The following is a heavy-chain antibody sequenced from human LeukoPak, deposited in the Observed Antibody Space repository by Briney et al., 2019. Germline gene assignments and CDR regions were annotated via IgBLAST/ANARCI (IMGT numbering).Heavy chain of an antibody. CDR3: ARDLSPLGRCSNY. CDR2: IYHTGST. D-gene: IGHD2-15*01. J-gene: IGHJ4*02. Sequence: SETLSLTCAVSGDSISSGAYSWSWIRQPPGKGLEWIGYIYHTGSTSYNPSLKSRVTMSIDRSKNQFSLKLNSVTAADTAVYYCARDLSPLGRCSNYWGQGTLVTVSS. CDR1: GDSISSGAYS. V-gene: IGHV4-30-2*01.